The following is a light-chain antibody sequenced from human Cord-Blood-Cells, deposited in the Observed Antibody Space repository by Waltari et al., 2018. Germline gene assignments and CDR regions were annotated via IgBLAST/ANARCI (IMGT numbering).Light chain of an antibody. CDR1: QSVLYSSNNKNY. J-gene: IGKJ4*01. V-gene: IGKV4-1*01. Sequence: DIVMTQSPDSLAVSLGERATINCKPSQSVLYSSNNKNYLDWYQQKPGQPPKLPIYWASTREAGVPDRFSGSGSGTEFTLPISSLQADDVAVYYCQQYYSTPLTFGGGTKLEIK. CDR3: QQYYSTPLT. CDR2: WAS.